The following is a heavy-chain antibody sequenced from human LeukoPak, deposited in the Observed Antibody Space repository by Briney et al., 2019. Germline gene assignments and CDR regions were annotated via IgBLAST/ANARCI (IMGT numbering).Heavy chain of an antibody. Sequence: PGGSLRLSCTASGFTFGDYAMSWFRQAPGKGLEWVGFIRSKAYGGTTEYAASVKGRFTISRDDSKSIAYLQMNSLKTEDTAVYYCAREGTIMTTVNAFDIWGQGTMVTVSS. D-gene: IGHD4-17*01. CDR2: IRSKAYGGTT. V-gene: IGHV3-49*03. CDR3: AREGTIMTTVNAFDI. J-gene: IGHJ3*02. CDR1: GFTFGDYA.